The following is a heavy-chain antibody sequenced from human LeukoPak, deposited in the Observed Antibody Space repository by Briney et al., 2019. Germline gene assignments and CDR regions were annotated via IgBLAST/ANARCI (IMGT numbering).Heavy chain of an antibody. CDR1: GYF. CDR2: MNPNSGNT. CDR3: ATKNGSGSTYFDS. J-gene: IGHJ4*02. V-gene: IGHV1-8*01. Sequence: ASVKVSCKASGYFMHWVRQATGQGLEWMGWMNPNSGNTGYAQKFQGRVTMTRNTSISTAYMELSSLRSEDTAVYYCATKNGSGSTYFDSWGQGALVTVSS. D-gene: IGHD3-10*01.